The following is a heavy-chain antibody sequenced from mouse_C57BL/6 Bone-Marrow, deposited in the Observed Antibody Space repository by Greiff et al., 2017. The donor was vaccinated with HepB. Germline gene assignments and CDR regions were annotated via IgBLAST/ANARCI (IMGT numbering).Heavy chain of an antibody. Sequence: EVMLVESGGGLVQPGGSLKLSCAASGFTFSDYGMAWVRQAPRKGPAWVAFISNLAYSIYYADTVTGRFTISRENAKNTLYLEMSSLRSEDTAMYYCARTHYGSSSYAMDYWGQGTSVTVSS. CDR2: ISNLAYSI. J-gene: IGHJ4*01. V-gene: IGHV5-15*01. D-gene: IGHD1-1*01. CDR3: ARTHYGSSSYAMDY. CDR1: GFTFSDYG.